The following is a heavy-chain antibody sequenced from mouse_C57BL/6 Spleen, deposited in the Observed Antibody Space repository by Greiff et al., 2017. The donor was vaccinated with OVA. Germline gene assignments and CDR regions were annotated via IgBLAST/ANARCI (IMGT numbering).Heavy chain of an antibody. CDR1: GFSLTSYG. J-gene: IGHJ4*01. CDR2: IWSGGST. CDR3: ASLYYDYDGVYAMDY. D-gene: IGHD2-4*01. V-gene: IGHV2-2*01. Sequence: QVQLQQSGPGLVQPSQSLSITCTVSGFSLTSYGVHWVRQSPGKGLEWLGVIWSGGSTDYNAAFISRLSISKDNSKSQVFFKMNSLQADDTAIYYCASLYYDYDGVYAMDYWGQGTSVTVSS.